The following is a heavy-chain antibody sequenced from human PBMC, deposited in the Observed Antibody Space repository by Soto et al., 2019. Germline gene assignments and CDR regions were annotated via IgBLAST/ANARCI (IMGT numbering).Heavy chain of an antibody. Sequence: XSLKFSCKASVYAFTSYYMHCVRQAPGQGLEWMGIINPSGGSTSYAQKFQGRVTMTRDTSTSTVYMELSSLRSEYTAVYYCARSWAGTTRNWFDLWGQGTLVTVSS. CDR2: INPSGGST. CDR1: VYAFTSYY. V-gene: IGHV1-46*01. J-gene: IGHJ5*02. D-gene: IGHD1-7*01. CDR3: ARSWAGTTRNWFDL.